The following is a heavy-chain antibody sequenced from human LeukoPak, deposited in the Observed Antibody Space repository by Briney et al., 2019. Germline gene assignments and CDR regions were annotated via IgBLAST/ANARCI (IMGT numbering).Heavy chain of an antibody. J-gene: IGHJ4*02. CDR1: GFTFSSYG. CDR3: ARAKYSYGLYYFDY. V-gene: IGHV3-33*01. Sequence: GGSLRLSCAASGFTFSSYGMHWVRQAPGKGLEWVAVIWYDGSNKYYADSVKGRFTISRDNSKNTLYLQMNSLRAEDTAVYYCARAKYSYGLYYFDYWGQGTLVTVSS. D-gene: IGHD5-18*01. CDR2: IWYDGSNK.